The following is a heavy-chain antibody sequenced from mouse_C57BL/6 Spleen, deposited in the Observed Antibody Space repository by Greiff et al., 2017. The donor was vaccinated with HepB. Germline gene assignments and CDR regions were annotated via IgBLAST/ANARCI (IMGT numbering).Heavy chain of an antibody. CDR3: ARHEGGYYGSSYRYYFDY. D-gene: IGHD1-1*01. CDR1: GFTFSSYG. J-gene: IGHJ2*01. CDR2: ISSGGSYT. V-gene: IGHV5-6*01. Sequence: EVMLVESGGDLVKPGGSLKLSCAASGFTFSSYGMSWVRQTPDKRLEWVATISSGGSYTYYPDSVKGRFTISRDNAKNTLYLQMSSLKSEDTAMYYCARHEGGYYGSSYRYYFDYWGQGTTLTVSS.